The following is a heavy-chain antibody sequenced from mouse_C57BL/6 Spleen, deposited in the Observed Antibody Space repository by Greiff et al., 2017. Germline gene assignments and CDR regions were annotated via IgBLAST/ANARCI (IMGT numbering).Heavy chain of an antibody. V-gene: IGHV1-7*01. J-gene: IGHJ3*01. CDR2: INPSSGYT. D-gene: IGHD3-2*02. Sequence: QVQLQQSGAELAKPGASVKLSCKASGYTFTSYWMHWVKQRPGQGLEWIGYINPSSGYTKYNQKFKDKATVTADKSSSTAYMQLSSLTYEDSAVYYCARWGDSTGYWFAYWGQGTLVTVSA. CDR3: ARWGDSTGYWFAY. CDR1: GYTFTSYW.